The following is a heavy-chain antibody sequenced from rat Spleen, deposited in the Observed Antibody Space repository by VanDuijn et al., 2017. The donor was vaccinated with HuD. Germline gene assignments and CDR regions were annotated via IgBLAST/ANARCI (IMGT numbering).Heavy chain of an antibody. J-gene: IGHJ4*01. V-gene: IGHV5-58*01. CDR1: GFTFSSYW. D-gene: IGHD1-6*01. Sequence: EVQLVETGGGLVQPGRSLKLSCVASGFTFSSYWMYWIRQAPGKGLEWVSSINTDGVSTYYPDSVKGRFTISRDNAENTVYLQMNSLRSEDTATYYCAKGIVYYGYPVRVMDAWGQGASVTVSS. CDR3: AKGIVYYGYPVRVMDA. CDR2: INTDGVST.